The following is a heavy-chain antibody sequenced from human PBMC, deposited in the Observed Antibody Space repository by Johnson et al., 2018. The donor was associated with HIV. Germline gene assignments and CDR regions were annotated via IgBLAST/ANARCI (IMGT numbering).Heavy chain of an antibody. CDR2: INWNGGST. V-gene: IGHV3-20*04. CDR3: ARDGGGSDIVVVTARNAFDI. D-gene: IGHD2-21*02. J-gene: IGHJ3*02. Sequence: DVQLVESGGGVVRPGGSLRLSCAASGFTFDDYGMSWVRQAPGKGLEWVSGINWNGGSTGYADSVKGRFTISSDNAKNSLYLQMNSLRAEDTALYYCARDGGGSDIVVVTARNAFDIWGQGTMVTVSS. CDR1: GFTFDDYG.